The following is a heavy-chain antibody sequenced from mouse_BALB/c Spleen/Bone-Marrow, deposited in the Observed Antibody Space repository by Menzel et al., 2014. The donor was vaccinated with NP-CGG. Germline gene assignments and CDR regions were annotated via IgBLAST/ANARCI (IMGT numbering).Heavy chain of an antibody. V-gene: IGHV1-69*01. CDR1: GYTFTDYW. Sequence: QVQLQQSGAELVMPGASVKMSCKASGYTFTDYWMHWVKQRPGQGLEWIGSIDTSDTYSSYNQKFKGKATLTVDEASSTAYMQLSSLTSEDSAVYYCARRGMINEACFAYWGQGTLVTVS. D-gene: IGHD2-4*01. CDR3: ARRGMINEACFAY. CDR2: IDTSDTYS. J-gene: IGHJ3*01.